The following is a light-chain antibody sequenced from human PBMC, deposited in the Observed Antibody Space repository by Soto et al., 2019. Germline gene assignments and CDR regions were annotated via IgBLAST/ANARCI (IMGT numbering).Light chain of an antibody. V-gene: IGKV3-15*01. CDR2: XAX. Sequence: EVVLTQSPGTLSLSPGERATLSCRASQSVNSNVSLYHQKLXDAAMFXXXXAXSXATGIPARFSGSGSGTEFTLTISSLQSEDFAVYYCQQYNNWPETFGQGTKVDIK. CDR1: QSVNSN. J-gene: IGKJ1*01. CDR3: QQYNNWPET.